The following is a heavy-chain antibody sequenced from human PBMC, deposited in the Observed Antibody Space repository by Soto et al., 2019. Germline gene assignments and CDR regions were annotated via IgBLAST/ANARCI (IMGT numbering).Heavy chain of an antibody. V-gene: IGHV3-15*01. CDR2: IKSKTDGGTT. Sequence: PGGSLRLSCAASGFTFSNAWMSWVRQAPGKGLEWVGRIKSKTDGGTTDYAAPVKGRFTISRDDSKNTLYLQMNSLKTEDTAVYYCTTVSLTAAMYYYYYGMDVWGQVTKVTVYS. D-gene: IGHD2-2*01. CDR1: GFTFSNAW. J-gene: IGHJ6*02. CDR3: TTVSLTAAMYYYYYGMDV.